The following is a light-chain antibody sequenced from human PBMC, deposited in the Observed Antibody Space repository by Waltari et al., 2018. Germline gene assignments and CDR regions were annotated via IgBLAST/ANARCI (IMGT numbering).Light chain of an antibody. CDR2: GAS. V-gene: IGKV3-20*01. Sequence: EIVLTQSPGTLSLSPGERATLSRRASQSVSSSYLAWYQQKPGQAPRLLIYGASSRATGIPDRVSGSGSGTDFTRTSSRLEPEDFAVYYCQQYGSSPRTFGQGTKVEIK. CDR3: QQYGSSPRT. CDR1: QSVSSSY. J-gene: IGKJ1*01.